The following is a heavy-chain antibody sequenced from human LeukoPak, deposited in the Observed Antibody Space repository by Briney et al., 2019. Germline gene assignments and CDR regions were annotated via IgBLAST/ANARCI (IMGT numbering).Heavy chain of an antibody. Sequence: GGSLRLSCAASGFTFSNYGMHWVRQAPGRGLEWVAVIWHDGSNDFHADSVKGRFTISRDNSKDTLYLQMNSLRAEDTAVYYCVRDRGSSWYGPLDYWGQGTLVTVSS. D-gene: IGHD6-13*01. CDR3: VRDRGSSWYGPLDY. CDR1: GFTFSNYG. CDR2: IWHDGSND. V-gene: IGHV3-33*01. J-gene: IGHJ4*02.